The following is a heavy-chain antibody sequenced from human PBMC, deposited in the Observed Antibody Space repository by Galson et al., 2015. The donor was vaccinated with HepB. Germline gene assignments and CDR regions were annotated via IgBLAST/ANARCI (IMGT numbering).Heavy chain of an antibody. J-gene: IGHJ4*02. CDR3: ARGETSVVPAAPPLGFDY. CDR2: INAGNGNT. D-gene: IGHD2-2*01. Sequence: SVKVSCKASGYTFTSYAMHWVRQAPGQRLEWMGWINAGNGNTKYSQKFQGRVTITRGTSASTAYMELSSLRSEDTAVYYCARGETSVVPAAPPLGFDYWGQGTLVTVSS. CDR1: GYTFTSYA. V-gene: IGHV1-3*01.